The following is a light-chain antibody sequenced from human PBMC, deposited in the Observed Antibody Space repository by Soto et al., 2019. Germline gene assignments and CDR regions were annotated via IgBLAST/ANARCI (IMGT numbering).Light chain of an antibody. Sequence: QSVLTQPASVSGSPGQSITISCTGSNSDIGSYNYVSWYQQHPGKAPKLLIYEVTNRASGISSRFSGSKSGSTASLTISGLLPEDEADYYCSSYTSSSTWVFGGGTKLTVL. CDR2: EVT. CDR1: NSDIGSYNY. J-gene: IGLJ3*02. V-gene: IGLV2-14*01. CDR3: SSYTSSSTWV.